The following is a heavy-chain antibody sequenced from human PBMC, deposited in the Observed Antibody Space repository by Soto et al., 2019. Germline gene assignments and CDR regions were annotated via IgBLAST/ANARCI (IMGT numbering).Heavy chain of an antibody. CDR1: GYTFTSYY. J-gene: IGHJ6*03. Sequence: QVQLVQSGAEVKKPRASVKVSCKASGYTFTSYYMNWVRQAPGQGLEWMGIINPSGGSTSYAQKFQGRVTMTRDMSTSTVYMELSSLRSEDTAVYYCARAVYCSSTSCGYMDVWGKGTTVTVSS. V-gene: IGHV1-46*03. CDR3: ARAVYCSSTSCGYMDV. CDR2: INPSGGST. D-gene: IGHD2-2*01.